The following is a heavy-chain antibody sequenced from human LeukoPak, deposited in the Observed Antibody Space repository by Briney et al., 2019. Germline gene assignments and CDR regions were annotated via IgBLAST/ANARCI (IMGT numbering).Heavy chain of an antibody. CDR1: GYTFTNYG. V-gene: IGHV1-18*01. CDR3: ARDFAAAGTWGH. J-gene: IGHJ4*02. D-gene: IGHD6-13*01. CDR2: ISAYNGNT. Sequence: GASVTVSCTASGYTFTNYGISWVRQAPGQGLGRVGWISAYNGNTKYTQTLQGRVTMTTDTSTSTACTELRSLRSDDTAVYYCARDFAAAGTWGHWGQGTLVIVSS.